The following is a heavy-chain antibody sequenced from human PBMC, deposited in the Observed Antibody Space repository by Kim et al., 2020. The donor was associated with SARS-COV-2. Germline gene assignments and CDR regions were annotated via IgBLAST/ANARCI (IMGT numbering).Heavy chain of an antibody. CDR1: GFSFNNYV. CDR3: VKGDLETSIVGATTVSAFDI. CDR2: ISWNSGKI. J-gene: IGHJ3*02. V-gene: IGHV3-9*01. D-gene: IGHD1-26*01. Sequence: GGSLRLSCAASGFSFNNYVMQWVRQAPGKGLEWVSSISWNSGKIDYADIVKGRFTISRDNAKNSLYLQMNSLKTEDTALYYCVKGDLETSIVGATTVSAFDIWGQGTMVTVSS.